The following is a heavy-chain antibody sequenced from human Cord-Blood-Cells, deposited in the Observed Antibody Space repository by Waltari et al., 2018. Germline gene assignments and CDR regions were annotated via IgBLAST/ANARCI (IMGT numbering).Heavy chain of an antibody. CDR3: ARDGAAAGDY. CDR2: SYHSGST. V-gene: IGHV4-38-2*02. CDR1: GYSISSGYY. Sequence: QVQLQESGPGLVKPSETLSLTCAVSGYSISSGYYWGWIRQPPGKGLEWIGSSYHSGSTFYNPSLKSRVTISVDTSKTQFSLKLSSVTAADTAVYYCARDGAAAGDYWGQGTLVTVSS. J-gene: IGHJ4*02. D-gene: IGHD6-13*01.